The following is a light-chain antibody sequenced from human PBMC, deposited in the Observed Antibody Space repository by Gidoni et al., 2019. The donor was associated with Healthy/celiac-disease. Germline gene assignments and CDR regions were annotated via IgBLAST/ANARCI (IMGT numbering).Light chain of an antibody. CDR1: SSDVGGYNY. J-gene: IGLJ1*01. V-gene: IGLV2-14*01. CDR3: SSYTSSSTPLYV. Sequence: QSALPPPASLSGSPGQSITISCTGTSSDVGGYNYVSWYQQHPGKAPKLMIYEVSNRPSGVSNRFSGSKSGNTASLTISGLQAEDEADYYCSSYTSSSTPLYVFGTGTKVTVL. CDR2: EVS.